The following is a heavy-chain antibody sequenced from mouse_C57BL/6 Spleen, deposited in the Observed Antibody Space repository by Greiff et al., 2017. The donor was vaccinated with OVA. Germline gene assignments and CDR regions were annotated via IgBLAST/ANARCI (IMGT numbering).Heavy chain of an antibody. J-gene: IGHJ3*01. CDR1: GYTFTSYW. CDR3: ARDYYDYDKGFAY. CDR2: IYPSDSET. D-gene: IGHD2-4*01. Sequence: QVHVKQPGAELVRPGSSVKLSCKASGYTFTSYWMDWVKQRPGQGLEWIGNIYPSDSETHYNQKFKDKATLTVDKSSSTAYMQLSSLTSEDSAVYYCARDYYDYDKGFAYWGQGTLVTVSA. V-gene: IGHV1-61*01.